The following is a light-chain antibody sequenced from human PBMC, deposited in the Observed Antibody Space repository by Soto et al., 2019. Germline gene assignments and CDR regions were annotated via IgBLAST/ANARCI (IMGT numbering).Light chain of an antibody. Sequence: SPGAVSLKTGERATLSCRASQSVSNNYLAWYQQKPGQAPRLLIYGASNRATGIPDRFSGSGSGTDFTLTISRLEPEDFAVYYCQQYGSSGTFGQRTNVDI. CDR1: QSVSNNY. CDR3: QQYGSSGT. V-gene: IGKV3-20*01. CDR2: GAS. J-gene: IGKJ1*01.